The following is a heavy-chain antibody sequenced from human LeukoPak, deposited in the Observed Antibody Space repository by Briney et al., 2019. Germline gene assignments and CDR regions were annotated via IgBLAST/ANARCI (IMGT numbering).Heavy chain of an antibody. D-gene: IGHD6-6*01. CDR2: INHSGST. V-gene: IGHV4-34*01. J-gene: IGHJ5*02. CDR3: ARDIRGLSSSYNWFDP. CDR1: GGSFSGYY. Sequence: SETLSLTCAVYGGSFSGYYWSWIRQPPGKGLEWIGEINHSGSTNYNPSLKSRVTISVDTSKNQFSLKLSSVTAADTAVYYCARDIRGLSSSYNWFDPWGQGTLVTVSS.